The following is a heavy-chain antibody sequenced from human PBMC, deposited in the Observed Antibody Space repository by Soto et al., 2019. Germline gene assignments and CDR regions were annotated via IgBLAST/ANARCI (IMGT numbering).Heavy chain of an antibody. Sequence: SVKVSCKAAGGTFSDYALSWVRQAPGRGLEWMGGIIPMFATTNYAQKFQGRVTITADDSATTAHMELSSLKSEDTAVYYCARGRGIGFSSTWNIYWYYNMDVWGQGTTVTVSS. CDR2: IIPMFATT. V-gene: IGHV1-69*13. D-gene: IGHD6-13*01. CDR1: GGTFSDYA. J-gene: IGHJ6*02. CDR3: ARGRGIGFSSTWNIYWYYNMDV.